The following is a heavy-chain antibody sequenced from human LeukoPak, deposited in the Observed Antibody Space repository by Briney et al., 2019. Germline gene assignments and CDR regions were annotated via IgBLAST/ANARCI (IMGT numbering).Heavy chain of an antibody. Sequence: GGSLRLSCAASGFTFSSNAMSWVRQAPGKGLEWVANIKQDGSDKYYVDSVKGRFTISRDNAKSSLYLQMNSLRAEDTALYYCARGVAGTRDYWGQGTLVTVSS. CDR2: IKQDGSDK. CDR1: GFTFSSNA. V-gene: IGHV3-7*05. J-gene: IGHJ4*02. CDR3: ARGVAGTRDY. D-gene: IGHD6-19*01.